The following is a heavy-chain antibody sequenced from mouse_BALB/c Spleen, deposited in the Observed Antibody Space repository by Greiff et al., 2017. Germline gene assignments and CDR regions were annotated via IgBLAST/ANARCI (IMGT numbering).Heavy chain of an antibody. CDR1: GFTFSSFG. Sequence: DVKLQESGGGLVQPGGSRKLSCAASGFTFSSFGMHWVRQAPEKGLEWVAYISSGSSTIYYADTVKGRFTISRDNPKNTLFLQMTSLRSEDTAMYYCARSGDYDDYFDYWGQGTTLTVSS. D-gene: IGHD2-4*01. J-gene: IGHJ2*01. CDR2: ISSGSSTI. V-gene: IGHV5-17*02. CDR3: ARSGDYDDYFDY.